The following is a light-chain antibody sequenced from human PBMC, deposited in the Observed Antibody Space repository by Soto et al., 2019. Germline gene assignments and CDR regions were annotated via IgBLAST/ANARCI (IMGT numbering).Light chain of an antibody. CDR1: QSVGSI. CDR3: QQYYNWPPLT. J-gene: IGKJ4*01. CDR2: GAS. V-gene: IGKV3-15*01. Sequence: ETAKTPSPATLSVSPEEIATLSCRASQSVGSILAWYQQKPGQAPRLLIYGASARATGIPARFSGSGSGTEFTLTISSLQSEDSAIYYCQQYYNWPPLTFGGGTKVEIK.